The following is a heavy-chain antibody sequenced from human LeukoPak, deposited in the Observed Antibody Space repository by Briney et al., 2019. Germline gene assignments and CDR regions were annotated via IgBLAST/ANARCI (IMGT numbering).Heavy chain of an antibody. CDR2: INQGGSDE. Sequence: GGSLSLSCAASGFTFSDNWMSWIRQAPGKGLEWVANINQGGSDENYVASVKGQFTISTDNAANSLYLQMDSLRAEDTAVYYCARDLSDKRGSDPWGQGTLVTVSS. V-gene: IGHV3-7*01. J-gene: IGHJ5*02. D-gene: IGHD2/OR15-2a*01. CDR3: ARDLSDKRGSDP. CDR1: GFTFSDNW.